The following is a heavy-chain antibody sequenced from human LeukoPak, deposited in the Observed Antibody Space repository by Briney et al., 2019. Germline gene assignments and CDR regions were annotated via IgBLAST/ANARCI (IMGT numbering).Heavy chain of an antibody. CDR2: INPNSGGT. J-gene: IGHJ5*02. CDR3: ACPRRWYSSGWYEA. CDR1: GYTFTGYY. Sequence: ASVKVSCKASGYTFTGYYMHWVRQAPGQGLEWMGWINPNSGGTNYAQKFQGRVTMTRDTSISTAYMELSRLRSDDTAVYYCACPRRWYSSGWYEAWGQGTLVTVSS. V-gene: IGHV1-2*02. D-gene: IGHD6-19*01.